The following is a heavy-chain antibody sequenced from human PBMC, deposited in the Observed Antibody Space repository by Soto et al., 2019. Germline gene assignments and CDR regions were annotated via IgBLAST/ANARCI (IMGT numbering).Heavy chain of an antibody. Sequence: SVFGSCKDSGCTFSRYAISWVRQAPGQGLEWMGGIIPIFGTANYAQKFQGRVTITADESTSTDYMELSSLRSEDTAVYYCARSPYYYYSTGYYAYWAQGTSFTV. CDR1: GCTFSRYA. J-gene: IGHJ4*02. V-gene: IGHV1-69*13. CDR3: ARSPYYYYSTGYYAY. CDR2: IIPIFGTA. D-gene: IGHD3-22*01.